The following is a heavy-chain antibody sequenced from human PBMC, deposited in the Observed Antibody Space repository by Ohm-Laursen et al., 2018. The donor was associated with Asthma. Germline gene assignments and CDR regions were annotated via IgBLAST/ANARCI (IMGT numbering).Heavy chain of an antibody. D-gene: IGHD1-26*01. J-gene: IGHJ1*01. CDR2: IKPDGSQT. CDR1: GFTFSGSW. V-gene: IGHV3-7*01. CDR3: ARIGPEWELPGREYSLHH. Sequence: SLRLSCSAFGFTFSGSWMIWVRQAPGKGLQWLAFIKPDGSQTYYADSMEGRFSISRDNSKNSLYLQMSSLRAEDTALYYCARIGPEWELPGREYSLHHWGEGTLVTVSS.